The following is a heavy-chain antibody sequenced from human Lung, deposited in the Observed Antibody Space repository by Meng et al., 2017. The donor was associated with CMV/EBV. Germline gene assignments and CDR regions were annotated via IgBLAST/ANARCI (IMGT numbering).Heavy chain of an antibody. J-gene: IGHJ3*02. CDR3: ARRGGGGFHNGAFDI. CDR2: IEQNDSED. Sequence: SCVASGFSVGSFWMSWVRQAPGKGLEWVANIEQNDSEDYNVEYVRGRFTVSRDTAKNSVYLQMNSLRADDTGVYYCARRGGGGFHNGAFDIWGRGTXVT. D-gene: IGHD5-24*01. CDR1: GFSVGSFW. V-gene: IGHV3-7*01.